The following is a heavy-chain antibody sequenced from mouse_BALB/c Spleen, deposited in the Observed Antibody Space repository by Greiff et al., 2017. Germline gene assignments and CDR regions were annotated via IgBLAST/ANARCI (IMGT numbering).Heavy chain of an antibody. D-gene: IGHD1-2*01. CDR1: GFTFSSYA. CDR3: ARQGTTARDY. V-gene: IGHV5-9-3*01. Sequence: DVQLVESGGGLVKPGGSLKLSCAASGFTFSSYAMSWVRQTPEKRLEWVATISSGGSYTYYPDSVKGRFTISRDNAKNTLYLQMSSLRSEDTAMYYCARQGTTARDYWGQGTTLTVSS. CDR2: ISSGGSYT. J-gene: IGHJ2*01.